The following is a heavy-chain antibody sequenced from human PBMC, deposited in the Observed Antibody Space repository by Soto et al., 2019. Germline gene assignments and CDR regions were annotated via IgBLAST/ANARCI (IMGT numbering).Heavy chain of an antibody. CDR2: IKRKTHGGII. CDR1: GFTVSNAW. D-gene: IGHD3-10*01. V-gene: IGHV3-15*01. J-gene: IGHJ4*02. Sequence: ELQVVESGGGFVKPGGSLRLSCAASGFTVSNAWMSWVRQAPGKGLEFVGRIKRKTHGGIIDYAAPVKGRFTIARDDSRNMLFLQMNSLKTDDTAVYFCTTTIPIGPGNFDYWGPGTLVTVSS. CDR3: TTTIPIGPGNFDY.